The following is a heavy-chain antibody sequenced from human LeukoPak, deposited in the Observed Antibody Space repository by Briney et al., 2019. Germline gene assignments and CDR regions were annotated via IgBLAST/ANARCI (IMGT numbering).Heavy chain of an antibody. Sequence: SETLSLTCTVSGGSLNDYFWDWIRQAPGKGLEWIGNIYYRGDTNYNPSLKGRLTVSLDMSKNHFSLKLTSVTAADTAVYYCARGRLFYYMDVWGEGTTVTVSS. J-gene: IGHJ6*03. CDR1: GGSLNDYF. D-gene: IGHD2/OR15-2a*01. CDR3: ARGRLFYYMDV. V-gene: IGHV4-59*01. CDR2: IYYRGDT.